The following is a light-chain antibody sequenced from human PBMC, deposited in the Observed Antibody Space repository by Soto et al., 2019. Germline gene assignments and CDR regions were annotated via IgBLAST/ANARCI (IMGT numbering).Light chain of an antibody. CDR2: DAS. V-gene: IGKV3-11*01. CDR3: QQRSNWRIT. CDR1: QSVSSY. J-gene: IGKJ5*01. Sequence: EIVLTQSPATLSLSPGGRGTLSCRASQSVSSYLAWYQQKPGQAPRLLIYDASNRATGIPARFSGSGSGTDFTLTISSLEPEDFAVYYCQQRSNWRITFGQGTRLEI.